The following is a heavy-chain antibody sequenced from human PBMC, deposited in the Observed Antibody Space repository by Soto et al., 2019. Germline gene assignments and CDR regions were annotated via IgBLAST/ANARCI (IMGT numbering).Heavy chain of an antibody. V-gene: IGHV4-4*07. CDR1: GGSISSYY. J-gene: IGHJ3*02. D-gene: IGHD2-15*01. CDR2: IYTSGST. Sequence: QVQLQESGPGLVKPSETLSLTCTVSGGSISSYYWSWIRQPAGKGLEWIGRIYTSGSTNYNPSLKRRVTMSVDTSKNRVSLKLSAVTAADTVVYYCARGDCSGGSCYGEWTNAFDIWGQGTMVTVSS. CDR3: ARGDCSGGSCYGEWTNAFDI.